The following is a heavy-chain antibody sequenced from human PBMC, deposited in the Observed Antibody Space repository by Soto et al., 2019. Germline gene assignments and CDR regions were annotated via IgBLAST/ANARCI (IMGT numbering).Heavy chain of an antibody. J-gene: IGHJ6*02. Sequence: HPGGSLRLSCAASGFTSLGPDWVRQAPGKGLEWVSVIYSGGSTYYADSVKGRFTISRDNSKNTLYLQMNSLRAEDTAVYYCARDLRTCGCSYGSCMDVWGQGTTVTVSS. V-gene: IGHV3-53*01. CDR1: GFTSLG. CDR2: IYSGGST. D-gene: IGHD5-18*01. CDR3: ARDLRTCGCSYGSCMDV.